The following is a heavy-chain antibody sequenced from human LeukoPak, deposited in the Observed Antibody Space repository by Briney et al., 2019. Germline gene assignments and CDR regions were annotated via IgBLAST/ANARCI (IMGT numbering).Heavy chain of an antibody. CDR1: GFTFRNHG. D-gene: IGHD2-21*01. Sequence: GSLRLSCAASGFTFRNHGMHWVRQAPGQGLEWVAVIWYDGSNQYYADSVKGRFTISRDNSRNVLYLQVSSLRAEDTAVYYCARDIASVRMDVWGQGTTVIVSS. CDR3: ARDIASVRMDV. V-gene: IGHV3-33*01. CDR2: IWYDGSNQ. J-gene: IGHJ6*02.